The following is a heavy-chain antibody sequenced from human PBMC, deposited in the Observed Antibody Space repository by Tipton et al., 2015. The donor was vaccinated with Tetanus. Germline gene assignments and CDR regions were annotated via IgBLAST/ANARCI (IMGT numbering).Heavy chain of an antibody. CDR1: GGSFSGYN. D-gene: IGHD2-2*01. V-gene: IGHV4-34*01. Sequence: TLSLTCAVYGGSFSGYNWSWIRQPPGKGLEWIGDINHSGSTNYSPSLKSRVTISVDTSKNQFSLNLNSVTAADTAIYYCARGLTSPSMGVWFDPWGQGTLVTAAS. CDR2: INHSGST. J-gene: IGHJ5*02. CDR3: ARGLTSPSMGVWFDP.